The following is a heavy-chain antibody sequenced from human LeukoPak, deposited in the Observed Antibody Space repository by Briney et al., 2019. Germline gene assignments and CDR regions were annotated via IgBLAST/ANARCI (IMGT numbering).Heavy chain of an antibody. CDR1: GFTFSSHG. D-gene: IGHD3-10*01. CDR3: ARDESGALWFGI. V-gene: IGHV3-33*01. CDR2: IWYDGSNK. Sequence: GRSLRLSCAASGFTFSSHGMHWVRQAPGKGLEWVAVIWYDGSNKYYVDSVKGRFTISRDDSKNTLYLQMNSLRAEDTAVYYCARDESGALWFGIWGQGTLVTVSS. J-gene: IGHJ4*02.